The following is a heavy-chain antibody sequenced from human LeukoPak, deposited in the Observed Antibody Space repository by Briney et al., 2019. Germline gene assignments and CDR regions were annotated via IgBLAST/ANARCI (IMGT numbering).Heavy chain of an antibody. V-gene: IGHV1-69*05. CDR3: AADPGGYGDYDLKFDY. CDR2: IIPIFGTA. D-gene: IGHD4-17*01. CDR1: GYTFTGYY. J-gene: IGHJ4*02. Sequence: SVKVSCKASGYTFTGYYMHWVRQAPGQGLEWMGGIIPIFGTANYAQKFQGRVTITTDESTSTAYMELSSLRSEDTAVYYCAADPGGYGDYDLKFDYWGQGTLVTVSS.